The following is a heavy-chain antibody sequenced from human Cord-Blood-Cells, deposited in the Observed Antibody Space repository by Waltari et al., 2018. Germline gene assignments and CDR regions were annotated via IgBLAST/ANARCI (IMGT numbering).Heavy chain of an antibody. D-gene: IGHD6-13*01. CDR2: IYPGHADD. V-gene: IGHV5-51*01. Sequence: EVQLVQSGAEVKKPGESLKISCKGSGYSFTSYWIGWVRQMPGKGLEWMGVIYPGHADDRSSPSCQCQFTISADKSINTAYLQWSIRKASDTAMYYGARGRNDYSISWYVIDYWGQGTLVTVAS. CDR3: ARGRNDYSISWYVIDY. J-gene: IGHJ4*02. CDR1: GYSFTSYW.